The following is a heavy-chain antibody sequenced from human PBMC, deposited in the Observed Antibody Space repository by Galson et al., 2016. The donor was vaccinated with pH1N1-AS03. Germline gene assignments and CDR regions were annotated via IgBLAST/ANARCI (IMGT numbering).Heavy chain of an antibody. Sequence: SVKVSCKASGGTFSSYVINWVRQAPGQGPEWMGGIIAIFGTTNYAQRFQGRVTITADESTTTAYMELSSLRSDDTAVYYCAKDRAYTSEGRFDSWGQGTVVTVSS. V-gene: IGHV1-69*13. CDR2: IIAIFGTT. D-gene: IGHD5-18*01. CDR3: AKDRAYTSEGRFDS. CDR1: GGTFSSYV. J-gene: IGHJ4*02.